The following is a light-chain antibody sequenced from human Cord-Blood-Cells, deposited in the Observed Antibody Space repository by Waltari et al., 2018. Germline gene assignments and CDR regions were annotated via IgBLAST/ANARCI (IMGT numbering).Light chain of an antibody. CDR1: SSNIGSNY. J-gene: IGLJ2*01. V-gene: IGLV1-47*01. Sequence: QSVLTQPPSASGTPGQRVTISCSGSSSNIGSNYVYCYQQLPGTAPKRLIYRNNQRPSGVPDRFSGSKSGTSASLAISGRRSEDEADYYCAAWDDSLSGPVFGGGTKLTVL. CDR2: RNN. CDR3: AAWDDSLSGPV.